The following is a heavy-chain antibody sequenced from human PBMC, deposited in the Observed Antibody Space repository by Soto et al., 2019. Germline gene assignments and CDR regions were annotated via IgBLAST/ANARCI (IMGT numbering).Heavy chain of an antibody. V-gene: IGHV1-18*01. CDR2: ISAYNGNT. D-gene: IGHD6-19*01. J-gene: IGHJ4*02. CDR3: ARAGPIAVAGIWYDY. Sequence: ASVKVSCKASGYTFTSYGISWVRQAPGQGLEWMGWISAYNGNTNYAQKLQGRVTMTTDTSTSTAYMELRSLRSDDTAVYYCARAGPIAVAGIWYDYWGQGTLVTVSS. CDR1: GYTFTSYG.